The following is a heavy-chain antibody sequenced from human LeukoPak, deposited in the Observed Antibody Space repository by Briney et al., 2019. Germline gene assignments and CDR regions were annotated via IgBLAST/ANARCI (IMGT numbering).Heavy chain of an antibody. CDR3: ARDRDNRNWYFDL. CDR1: GYTFTSYY. J-gene: IGHJ2*01. CDR2: INPSGGST. V-gene: IGHV1-46*01. D-gene: IGHD1-14*01. Sequence: ASVKVSCKASGYTFTSYYMHWVRRAPGQGLEWMGIINPSGGSTSYAQKFQGRVTMTRDMSTSTVYMELSSLRSEDTAVYYCARDRDNRNWYFDLWGRGTLVTVSS.